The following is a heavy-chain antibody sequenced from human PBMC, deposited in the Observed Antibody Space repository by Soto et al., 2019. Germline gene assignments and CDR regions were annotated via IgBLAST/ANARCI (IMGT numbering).Heavy chain of an antibody. CDR3: TRGYSGIDIYAFDI. CDR1: GSTLSDHY. J-gene: IGHJ3*02. Sequence: GSLRLSCAASGSTLSDHYVDWVRQAPGKGLEWVGRSGNKANSDTTEYGSSVKGRFTISRDDSKNSMYLQMNSLKTDDTAVYYCTRGYSGIDIYAFDIWGQGT. D-gene: IGHD1-26*01. V-gene: IGHV3-72*01. CDR2: SGNKANSDTT.